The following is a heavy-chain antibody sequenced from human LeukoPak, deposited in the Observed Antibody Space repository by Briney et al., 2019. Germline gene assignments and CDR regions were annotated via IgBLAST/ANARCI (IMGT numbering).Heavy chain of an antibody. CDR2: MNPNSGNT. D-gene: IGHD2-8*01. V-gene: IGHV1-8*01. Sequence: ASVKVSCKASGYTFTSYDINWVRQATGQGLEWMGWMNPNSGNTGYAQKFQGRVTMTRNTSISTVYMELSSLRSEDTAVYYCARESCTNGVCPYYFDYWGQGTLVTVSS. J-gene: IGHJ4*02. CDR3: ARESCTNGVCPYYFDY. CDR1: GYTFTSYD.